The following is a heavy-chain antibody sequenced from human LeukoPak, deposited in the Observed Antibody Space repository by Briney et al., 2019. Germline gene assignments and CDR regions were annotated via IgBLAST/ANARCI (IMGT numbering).Heavy chain of an antibody. CDR3: AGTMVRGAFDY. Sequence: PGGSLRLSCAASGFTFDDYAMHWVRQAPGKGLVWVSRINSDGSSTSYADSVKGRFTISRDNAKNTLYLQMNSLRAEDTAVYYCAGTMVRGAFDYWGQGTLVTVSS. CDR2: INSDGSST. V-gene: IGHV3-74*01. J-gene: IGHJ4*02. D-gene: IGHD3-10*01. CDR1: GFTFDDYA.